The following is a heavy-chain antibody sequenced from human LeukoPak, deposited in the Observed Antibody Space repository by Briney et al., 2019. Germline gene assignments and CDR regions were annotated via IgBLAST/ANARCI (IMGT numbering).Heavy chain of an antibody. V-gene: IGHV3-11*04. J-gene: IGHJ6*03. Sequence: PGGSLRLSCAASGFTFSDYYMSWIRQAPGKGLEWVSYISSSGSTIYYADSVKGRFAISRDNAKNALYLQMNSLRAEDTAVYYCAKGVVRGYYYMDVWGKGTTVTISS. D-gene: IGHD3-10*01. CDR2: ISSSGSTI. CDR3: AKGVVRGYYYMDV. CDR1: GFTFSDYY.